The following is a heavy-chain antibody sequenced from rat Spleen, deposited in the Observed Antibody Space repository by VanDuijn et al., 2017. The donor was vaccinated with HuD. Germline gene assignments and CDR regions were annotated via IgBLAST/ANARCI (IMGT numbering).Heavy chain of an antibody. D-gene: IGHD2-1*01. Sequence: QVQLKESGPGLVQTSQTLSLICNVSGFSLTSYNVHWVRQPPGKGLEWMGAIWSGGSTDYNSALKSRLSISRDTSKNQVFLKMNSLQTDDTGTYYCTRETYDWLYFDFWGPGTMVTVSS. V-gene: IGHV2-30*01. CDR3: TRETYDWLYFDF. CDR2: IWSGGST. J-gene: IGHJ1*01. CDR1: GFSLTSYN.